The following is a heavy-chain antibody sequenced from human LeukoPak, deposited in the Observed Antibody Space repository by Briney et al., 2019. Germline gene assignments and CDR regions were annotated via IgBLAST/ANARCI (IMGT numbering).Heavy chain of an antibody. J-gene: IGHJ4*02. D-gene: IGHD2/OR15-2a*01. V-gene: IGHV3-74*01. Sequence: GGSLRLSCAASGFTFSGYWMHWVRQAPGKGLVWVSRINSDGSTTNYADSVKGRFTISRDNAKNTLYLQMNSLRADDTAVYYCARAGQYRFDYWGQGALVTVSS. CDR1: GFTFSGYW. CDR3: ARAGQYRFDY. CDR2: INSDGSTT.